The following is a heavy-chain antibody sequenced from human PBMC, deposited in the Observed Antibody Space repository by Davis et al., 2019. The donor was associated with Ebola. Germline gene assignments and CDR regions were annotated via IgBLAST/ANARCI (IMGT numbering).Heavy chain of an antibody. CDR3: AKEREYFVLWSGYYPYYYYGMDV. CDR1: GFTFSSYW. V-gene: IGHV3-74*01. D-gene: IGHD3-3*01. Sequence: GESLKISCAASGFTFSSYWMHWVRQPPGKGLVWVSRINNDGTSTSYADSVKGRFTISRDNAKNTLYLQMNSLRAEDTAVYYCAKEREYFVLWSGYYPYYYYGMDVWGKGTTVTVSS. CDR2: INNDGTST. J-gene: IGHJ6*04.